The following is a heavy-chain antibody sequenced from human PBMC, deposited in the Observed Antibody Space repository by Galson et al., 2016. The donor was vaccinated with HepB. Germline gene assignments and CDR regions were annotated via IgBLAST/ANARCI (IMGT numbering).Heavy chain of an antibody. Sequence: SLRLSCAGSGFIFRGYGMHWVRQAPGKGLEWVAADSMDGRRKFYADSVRGRFTISRDNSNNMLFLQMDRLRPDDTAVYYCAKRHEYCPPVGCSVDYWGQGTLVSVSS. D-gene: IGHD2/OR15-2a*01. V-gene: IGHV3-30*18. CDR3: AKRHEYCPPVGCSVDY. CDR1: GFIFRGYG. J-gene: IGHJ4*02. CDR2: DSMDGRRK.